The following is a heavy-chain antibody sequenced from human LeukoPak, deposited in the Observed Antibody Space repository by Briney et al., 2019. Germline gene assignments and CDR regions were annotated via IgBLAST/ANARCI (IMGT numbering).Heavy chain of an antibody. V-gene: IGHV1-24*01. CDR1: GYTLTELS. J-gene: IGHJ4*02. CDR3: ATVPRKYCSSTSCNDFDY. CDR2: FDPEDGET. Sequence: ASVKVSCKVSGYTLTELSMHWVRQAPGKGLEWTGGFDPEDGETIYAQKFQGRVTMTEDTSTDTAYMELSSLRSEDTAVYYCATVPRKYCSSTSCNDFDYWGQGTLVTVSS. D-gene: IGHD2-2*01.